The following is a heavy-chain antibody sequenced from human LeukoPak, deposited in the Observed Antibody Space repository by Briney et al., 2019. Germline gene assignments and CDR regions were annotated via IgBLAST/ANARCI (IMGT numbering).Heavy chain of an antibody. D-gene: IGHD2-2*02. J-gene: IGHJ4*02. CDR3: AREKDIVVVPAAIPYDY. V-gene: IGHV3-21*01. CDR2: ISSSSSYI. CDR1: GFTFSSYS. Sequence: GGSLRLSCAASGFTFSSYSMNWVRQAPGKGLEWVSSISSSSSYIYYADSVKGRFTISRDNAKNSLYLQMNSLRAEDTAVYYCAREKDIVVVPAAIPYDYWGRGTLVTVSS.